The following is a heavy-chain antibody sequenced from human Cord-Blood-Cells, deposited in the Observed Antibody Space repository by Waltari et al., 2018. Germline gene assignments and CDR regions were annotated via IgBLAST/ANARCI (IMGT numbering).Heavy chain of an antibody. J-gene: IGHJ4*02. Sequence: QVQLQQWGAGLLKPSETLSLPCAVYGGSFSGYYWSWIRPPPGKGLEWIGEINHSGSTNYNPSLKSRVTISVDTSKNQFSLKLSSVTAADTAVYYCARGPDLWFGELYFDYWGQGTLVTVSS. V-gene: IGHV4-34*01. CDR3: ARGPDLWFGELYFDY. CDR1: GGSFSGYY. CDR2: INHSGST. D-gene: IGHD3-10*01.